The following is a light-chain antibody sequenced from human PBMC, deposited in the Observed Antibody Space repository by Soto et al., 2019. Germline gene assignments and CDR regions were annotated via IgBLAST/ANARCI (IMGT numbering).Light chain of an antibody. J-gene: IGKJ4*01. V-gene: IGKV1-16*01. Sequence: DIQMTQSPSSLSPSVGDRVTITCRASQDIRNDLVWIQQKPGRAPKSLIYAASSLQSGVPSRFRGSGSGTDFTLIIDNLQPEDFATYYCQQYRDSPLTFGGGTRVEIK. CDR1: QDIRND. CDR2: AAS. CDR3: QQYRDSPLT.